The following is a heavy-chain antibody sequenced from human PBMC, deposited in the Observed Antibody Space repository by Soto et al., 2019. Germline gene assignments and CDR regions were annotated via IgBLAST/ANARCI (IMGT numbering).Heavy chain of an antibody. Sequence: QVQLLQSAAELKMPGASLNLSCKTSGYNFTNCAVHWLRQAPGQRLEWLGWIKGGTGNTRFSERFQDRVPLTRDTSASTVYMELTGLKSEDTAIYYCARGAGRSPVTRAFDIWGQGTVVTVSS. D-gene: IGHD4-17*01. CDR2: IKGGTGNT. CDR3: ARGAGRSPVTRAFDI. V-gene: IGHV1-3*01. CDR1: GYNFTNCA. J-gene: IGHJ3*02.